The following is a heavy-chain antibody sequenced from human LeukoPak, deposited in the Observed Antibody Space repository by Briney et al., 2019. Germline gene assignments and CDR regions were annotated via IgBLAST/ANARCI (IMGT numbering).Heavy chain of an antibody. D-gene: IGHD3-22*01. Sequence: PGGSLRLSCVASGFGFSYYDMNWVRQTPGKGLEWVSTISGTDDSTYYADSVKGRFTISRDNSKNTLYLQMDSLRAEDTAVYHCARDRAVGYYDSGGHVIFDYWGQGTLVTASS. CDR1: GFGFSYYD. CDR2: ISGTDDST. V-gene: IGHV3-23*01. J-gene: IGHJ4*02. CDR3: ARDRAVGYYDSGGHVIFDY.